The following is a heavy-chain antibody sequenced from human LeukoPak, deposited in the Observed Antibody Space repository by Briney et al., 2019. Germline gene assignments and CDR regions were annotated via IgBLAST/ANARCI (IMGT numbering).Heavy chain of an antibody. CDR1: GFTFSSYS. Sequence: PGGSLRLSCAASGFTFSSYSMNWVRQAPGKGLEWVSSIGNSSSYTYYADSVKGRFTISRDNADNSLFLQMNSLSADDTAVYFCASDRRLGATPAGYFDYWGQGTLATVSS. D-gene: IGHD1-26*01. J-gene: IGHJ4*02. CDR3: ASDRRLGATPAGYFDY. V-gene: IGHV3-21*01. CDR2: IGNSSSYT.